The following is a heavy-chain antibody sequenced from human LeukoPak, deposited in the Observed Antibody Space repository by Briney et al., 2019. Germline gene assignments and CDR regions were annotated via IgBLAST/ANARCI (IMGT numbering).Heavy chain of an antibody. V-gene: IGHV4-39*07. CDR1: GDSISSSRFN. CDR3: ARYRAKGGIYGYFDY. CDR2: IHYSGDT. D-gene: IGHD1-26*01. Sequence: SETLSLTCTVSGDSISSSRFNWGWIRQTPGKGLEWIGTIHYSGDTYHNPSLKSRVTISVDTSKNQFSLKLSSVTAADTAVYYCARYRAKGGIYGYFDYWGQGTLVTVSS. J-gene: IGHJ4*02.